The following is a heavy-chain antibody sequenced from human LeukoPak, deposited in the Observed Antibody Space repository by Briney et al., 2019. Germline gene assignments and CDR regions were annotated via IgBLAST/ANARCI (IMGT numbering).Heavy chain of an antibody. Sequence: GASVKVSCKASGYTFTSYGISWVRQAPGQGLEWMGWISAYNGNTNYAQKLQDRVTMTTDTSTSTAYMELRSLRSDDTAVYYCARDHCSSTSCYSDYWGQGTLVTVSS. J-gene: IGHJ4*02. D-gene: IGHD2-2*02. CDR3: ARDHCSSTSCYSDY. V-gene: IGHV1-18*04. CDR1: GYTFTSYG. CDR2: ISAYNGNT.